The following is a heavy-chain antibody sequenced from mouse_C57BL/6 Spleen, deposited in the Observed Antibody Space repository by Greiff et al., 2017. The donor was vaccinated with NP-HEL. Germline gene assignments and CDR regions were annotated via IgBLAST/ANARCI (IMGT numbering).Heavy chain of an antibody. CDR2: IWSGGGT. Sequence: VQLQQSGPGLVQPSQSLSITCTVSGFSLTSYGVHWVRQSPGQGLEWLGVIWSGGGTAYNAAFLSRQSISKDDSTSQVFFNRHSVRADDTAIYYCARSPLYYSNMYYAMDYWGQGTSGPVPS. V-gene: IGHV2-2*01. CDR3: ARSPLYYSNMYYAMDY. J-gene: IGHJ4*01. CDR1: GFSLTSYG. D-gene: IGHD2-5*01.